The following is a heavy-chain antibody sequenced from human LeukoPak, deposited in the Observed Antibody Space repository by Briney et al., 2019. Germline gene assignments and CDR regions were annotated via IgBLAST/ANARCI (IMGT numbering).Heavy chain of an antibody. V-gene: IGHV4-39*01. Sequence: SETLSLTCTVSGGSISSSSYYWGWIRQPPGKGLEWIGSIYYSGSTYYNPSLKSRVTISVDTSKNQFSLKLSSATAADTAVYYCARQDILTGYGYFDYWGQGTLVTVSS. D-gene: IGHD3-9*01. J-gene: IGHJ4*02. CDR1: GGSISSSSYY. CDR2: IYYSGST. CDR3: ARQDILTGYGYFDY.